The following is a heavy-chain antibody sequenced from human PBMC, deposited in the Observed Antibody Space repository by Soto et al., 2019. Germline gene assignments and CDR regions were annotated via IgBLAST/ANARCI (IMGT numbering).Heavy chain of an antibody. V-gene: IGHV3-30-3*01. J-gene: IGHJ4*02. Sequence: PGGSLRLSCAASGFTFSSYAMHWVRQAPGKGLEWVAVISYDGSNKYYADSVKGRFTISRDNSKNTLYLQMNSLRAEDTAVYYCAREWLLRQYIDYWGQGTLVTVSS. D-gene: IGHD3-22*01. CDR3: AREWLLRQYIDY. CDR1: GFTFSSYA. CDR2: ISYDGSNK.